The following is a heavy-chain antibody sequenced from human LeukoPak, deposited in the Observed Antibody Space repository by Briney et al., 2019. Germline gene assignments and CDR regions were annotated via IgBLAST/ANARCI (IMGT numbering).Heavy chain of an antibody. V-gene: IGHV1-24*01. CDR3: ATLSVKGIVATYFDY. CDR2: FDPEDGET. J-gene: IGHJ4*02. Sequence: ASVEVSCKVSGYTLTELSMHWVRQAPGKGLEWMGGFDPEDGETIYAQKFQGRVTMTEDTSTDTAYMELSSLRSEDTAVYYCATLSVKGIVATYFDYWGQGTLVTVSS. D-gene: IGHD5-12*01. CDR1: GYTLTELS.